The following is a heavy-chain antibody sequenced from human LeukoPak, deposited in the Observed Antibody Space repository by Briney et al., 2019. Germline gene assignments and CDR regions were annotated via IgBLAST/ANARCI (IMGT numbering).Heavy chain of an antibody. J-gene: IGHJ3*02. CDR3: ARPSYSTYDAFDI. V-gene: IGHV1-8*01. CDR1: GYTFTSYD. CDR2: MNPNSGNT. D-gene: IGHD6-13*01. Sequence: ASVKVSCKASGYTFTSYDINWVRQATGQGLEWMGWMNPNSGNTGFAQKFQGRVTMTRNTSISTAYMELSSLRSEDTAVYYCARPSYSTYDAFDIWGQGTTVTVSS.